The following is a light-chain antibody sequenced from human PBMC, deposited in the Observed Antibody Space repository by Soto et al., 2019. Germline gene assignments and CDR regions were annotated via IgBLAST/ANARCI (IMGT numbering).Light chain of an antibody. J-gene: IGKJ1*01. CDR3: QQYYSSPRT. V-gene: IGKV4-1*01. Sequence: DIVMTQSPDSLAVSLGERATINCTSSQSVLNSSNNKNYLTWYQQKPGQPPKLLIYWASTRESGVPDRFSGSGSGTDFTLTISSLQAEDVAVYYCQQYYSSPRTFGQGTKVEIK. CDR2: WAS. CDR1: QSVLNSSNNKNY.